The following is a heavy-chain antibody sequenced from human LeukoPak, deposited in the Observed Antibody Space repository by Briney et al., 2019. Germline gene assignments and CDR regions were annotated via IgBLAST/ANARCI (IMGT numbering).Heavy chain of an antibody. CDR2: ISSDGSST. Sequence: GGSLRLSCAASGFTFRNHWMHWVRQTPGKGLVWVSRISSDGSSTTYADSVKGRFTIPRDNAKNTLYLQMNNLRADDTAMYYCARDQRVTGRPDIDYWGQGTLVIVSS. J-gene: IGHJ4*02. CDR3: ARDQRVTGRPDIDY. V-gene: IGHV3-74*03. D-gene: IGHD6-6*01. CDR1: GFTFRNHW.